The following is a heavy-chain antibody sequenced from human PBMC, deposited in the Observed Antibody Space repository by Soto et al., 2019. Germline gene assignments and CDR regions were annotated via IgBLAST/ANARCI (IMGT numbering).Heavy chain of an antibody. V-gene: IGHV1-69*12. Sequence: QVQLVQSGAEVKKPGSSVKVSCKASGGTFSSYAISWVRQAPGQGLEWMGGIIPIFGTANYAQKFQGRVTITADESTSTAYMELSSRRSEDTAVYYCARTRKVTPGYYYGMDVWGQGTTVTVSS. CDR1: GGTFSSYA. CDR2: IIPIFGTA. D-gene: IGHD4-4*01. CDR3: ARTRKVTPGYYYGMDV. J-gene: IGHJ6*02.